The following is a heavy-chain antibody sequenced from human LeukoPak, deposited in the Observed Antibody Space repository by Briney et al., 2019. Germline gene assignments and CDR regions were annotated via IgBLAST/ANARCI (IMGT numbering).Heavy chain of an antibody. D-gene: IGHD6-13*01. J-gene: IGHJ4*02. Sequence: GGSLRLSCAASGFTVSSNYMSWVRQAPGKGLEWVSVIYSGGSTYYADSVKGRFTISRDNSKNTLYLQMNSLRAEDTAVYYCARDKGAADFDYWGQGTLVTVSS. CDR3: ARDKGAADFDY. CDR2: IYSGGST. CDR1: GFTVSSNY. V-gene: IGHV3-66*01.